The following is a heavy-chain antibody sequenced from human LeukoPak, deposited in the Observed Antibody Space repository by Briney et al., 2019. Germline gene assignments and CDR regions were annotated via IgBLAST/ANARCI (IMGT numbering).Heavy chain of an antibody. V-gene: IGHV1-2*02. J-gene: IGHJ4*02. D-gene: IGHD2-2*02. CDR3: ARDPYCSSTSCYNDY. CDR1: GYTFTGYY. CDR2: INPNSGGT. Sequence: ASVKVSCKASGYTFTGYYMHWVRQAPGQGLEWMGWINPNSGGTNYAQKFQGRVTMTRDTSISTAYMELSRLRSDDTAVYYCARDPYCSSTSCYNDYWGQGALVTVSS.